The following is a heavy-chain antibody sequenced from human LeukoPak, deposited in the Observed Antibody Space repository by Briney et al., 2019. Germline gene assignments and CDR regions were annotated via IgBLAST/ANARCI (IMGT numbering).Heavy chain of an antibody. V-gene: IGHV5-51*01. CDR2: IYPGDSDT. J-gene: IGHJ4*02. CDR1: EYSFSSNW. Sequence: GESLKTSCKGSEYSFSSNWIGWVRQMPERGLEWMGIIYPGDSDTRFSPSFQGQVTISADKSISTAYLQWSSLKASDTAMYYCARQDAGSYGYFAYWGQGTLVTVSS. D-gene: IGHD5-18*01. CDR3: ARQDAGSYGYFAY.